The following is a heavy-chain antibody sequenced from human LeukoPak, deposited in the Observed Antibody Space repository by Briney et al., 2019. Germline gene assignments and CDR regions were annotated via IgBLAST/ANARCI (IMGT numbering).Heavy chain of an antibody. CDR2: ISSSGSTI. J-gene: IGHJ6*03. V-gene: IGHV3-11*01. CDR3: ARDGPYYDSSGYYYYYYSMDV. Sequence: GGSLRLSCAASGFTFSDYYMSWIRQAPGKGLEWVSYISSSGSTIYYADSVKGRFTISRDNAKNSLYLQMNSLRAEDTAVYYCARDGPYYDSSGYYYYYYSMDVWGKGTTVTVSS. D-gene: IGHD3-22*01. CDR1: GFTFSDYY.